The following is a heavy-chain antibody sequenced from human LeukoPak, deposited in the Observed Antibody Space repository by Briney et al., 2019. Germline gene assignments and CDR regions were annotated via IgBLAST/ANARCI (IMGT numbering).Heavy chain of an antibody. Sequence: ASVTVSCKASGYTFTGYYTHWVRQAPGQGLEWMGWINPNSGGTNYAQKFQGWVTMTRDTSISTAYMELSRLRSDDTAVYYCARAGRPPVMYDILTGPSPLDYWGQGTLVTVSS. J-gene: IGHJ4*02. CDR3: ARAGRPPVMYDILTGPSPLDY. CDR1: GYTFTGYY. D-gene: IGHD3-9*01. V-gene: IGHV1-2*04. CDR2: INPNSGGT.